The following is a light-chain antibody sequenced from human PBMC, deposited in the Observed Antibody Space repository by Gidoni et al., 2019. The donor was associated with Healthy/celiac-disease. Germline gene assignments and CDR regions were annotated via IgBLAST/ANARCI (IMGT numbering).Light chain of an antibody. Sequence: EIVLTQSPGTLSLSTGERATLSCRASQSVGSSYLAWYQQKPGQAPRLLIYGASSRATGIPDRFSGSGSGTDFTLTISRLEPEDFAVYYCQQYGSSVTFGQGTKVEIK. CDR1: QSVGSSY. CDR3: QQYGSSVT. V-gene: IGKV3-20*01. J-gene: IGKJ1*01. CDR2: GAS.